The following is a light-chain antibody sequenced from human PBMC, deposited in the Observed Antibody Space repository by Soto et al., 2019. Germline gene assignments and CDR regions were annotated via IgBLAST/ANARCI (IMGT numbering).Light chain of an antibody. CDR3: QQYGSSRWA. CDR1: HSVATSN. J-gene: IGKJ1*01. CDR2: GAS. V-gene: IGKV3-20*01. Sequence: EVEWTQSPATLSLSPGQRATPSSRASHSVATSNVAWYQQRPGQAPRVLIYGASNRAAGIPDRFSGSGSGTDFTFTISSLEPGDCAVYHCQQYGSSRWAFGHGTKVEI.